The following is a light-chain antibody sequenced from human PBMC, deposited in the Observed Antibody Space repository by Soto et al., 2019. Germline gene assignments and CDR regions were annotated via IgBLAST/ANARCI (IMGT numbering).Light chain of an antibody. V-gene: IGKV1-9*01. J-gene: IGKJ4*01. Sequence: IQLTQSPSSLSASIGDRVTITCRASQGISNYLAWYQQKPGKAPKLLIYIASTLQGGVPSRFSGSGYGTEFTLTISSLQPDDFATYYCQQYNTYSSLTFGGGTKVDIK. CDR2: IAS. CDR1: QGISNY. CDR3: QQYNTYSSLT.